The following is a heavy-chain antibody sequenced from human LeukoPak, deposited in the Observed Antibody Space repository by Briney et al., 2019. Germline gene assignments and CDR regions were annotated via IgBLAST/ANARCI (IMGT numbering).Heavy chain of an antibody. D-gene: IGHD2-2*01. J-gene: IGHJ4*02. CDR1: GFTFSSFG. CDR3: AKHIVVVGGRTTRGLDY. CDR2: ISDSGVST. Sequence: GETLRLSCAASGFTFSSFGMSWVRQAPGKGLEWVAGISDSGVSTYYAGSVKGRFTISRDNSKNTRYLRMSSLRAEDRAVYSCAKHIVVVGGRTTRGLDYWGQGTLVPVSS. V-gene: IGHV3-23*01.